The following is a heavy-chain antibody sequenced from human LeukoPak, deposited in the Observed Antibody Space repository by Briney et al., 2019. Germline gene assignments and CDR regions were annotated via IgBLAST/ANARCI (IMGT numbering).Heavy chain of an antibody. D-gene: IGHD5-24*01. CDR2: IHNSWTT. CDR3: ARNGRLQSVDY. V-gene: IGHV4-59*01. Sequence: PETLSLTCTVSGGSTSTYSRSWIRQCPGGGVEWIGYIHNSWTTNYTPSRKSRVTFSVDTSNNQFSLKLSSVTAADTAVYYCARNGRLQSVDYWGPGTLVTVSS. J-gene: IGHJ4*02. CDR1: GGSTSTYS.